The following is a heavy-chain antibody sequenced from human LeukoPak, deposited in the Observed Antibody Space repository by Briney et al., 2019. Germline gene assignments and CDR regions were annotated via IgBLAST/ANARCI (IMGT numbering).Heavy chain of an antibody. D-gene: IGHD3-3*01. Sequence: GASVKVSCKASGYTFTSYAISWVRQAPGQGLEWMGGIIPIFGTANYAQKFQGRVTITTDESTSTAYMELSSLRSEDTAVYYCARSPLTIFGVVLYYYYYMDVWGKGTTVTVSS. J-gene: IGHJ6*03. CDR2: IIPIFGTA. CDR3: ARSPLTIFGVVLYYYYYMDV. CDR1: GYTFTSYA. V-gene: IGHV1-69*05.